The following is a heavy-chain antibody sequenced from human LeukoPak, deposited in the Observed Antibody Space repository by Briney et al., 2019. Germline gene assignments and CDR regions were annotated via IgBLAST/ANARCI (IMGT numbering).Heavy chain of an antibody. V-gene: IGHV4-59*01. D-gene: IGHD2-15*01. J-gene: IGHJ4*02. CDR3: ARDLPIVV. CDR1: GGSISSYY. Sequence: SETLSLTCTVSGGSISSYYWSWIRQPPGKGLEWIGYIYYSGSTNYNPSLKSRVTISVDTSKNQFSLKLSSVTAADTAVYYCARDLPIVVWGQGTLVTVSS. CDR2: IYYSGST.